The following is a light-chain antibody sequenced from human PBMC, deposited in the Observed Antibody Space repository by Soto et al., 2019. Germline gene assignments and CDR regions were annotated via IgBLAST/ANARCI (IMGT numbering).Light chain of an antibody. Sequence: QSVLTQPPSASGTPGQRVSISCSGSSSNNGSNYVYWYQQLPGTAPKLLIYRNNQRPSGVPDRFSGSKSGISASLAISGLRSEDEADYYCAAWDDSLVFGGGTKLTVL. J-gene: IGLJ2*01. CDR1: SSNNGSNY. CDR2: RNN. V-gene: IGLV1-47*01. CDR3: AAWDDSLV.